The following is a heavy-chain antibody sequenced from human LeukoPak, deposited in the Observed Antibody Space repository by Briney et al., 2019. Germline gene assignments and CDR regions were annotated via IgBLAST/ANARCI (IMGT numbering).Heavy chain of an antibody. D-gene: IGHD3-22*01. CDR2: IYHSGST. CDR3: ARENDSSGYNVDY. CDR1: GYSISSGYY. J-gene: IGHJ4*02. V-gene: IGHV4-38-2*02. Sequence: RASETLSLTCTVSGYSISSGYYWGWLRQPPGKGLEWIGSIYHSGSTYYNPSLKSRVTISVDTSKNQFSLKLSSVTAADTAVYYCARENDSSGYNVDYWGQGTLVTVSS.